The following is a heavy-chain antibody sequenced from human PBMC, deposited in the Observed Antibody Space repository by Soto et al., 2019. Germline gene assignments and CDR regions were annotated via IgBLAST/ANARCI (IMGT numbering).Heavy chain of an antibody. J-gene: IGHJ4*02. CDR1: GGSISSSNW. CDR3: ERAGRIGLARSFDC. D-gene: IGHD6-6*01. CDR2: IYHSGST. Sequence: SETLSLTCAVSGGSISSSNWWSWVRQPPGKGLEWIGEIYHSGSTNYNPSLKSRVTISVDKSKNQFSLKLSSVTAADTAVYYCERAGRIGLARSFDCWGQGTLVTVSS. V-gene: IGHV4-4*02.